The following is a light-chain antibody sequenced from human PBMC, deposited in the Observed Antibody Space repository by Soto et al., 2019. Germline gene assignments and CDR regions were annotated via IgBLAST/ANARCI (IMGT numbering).Light chain of an antibody. CDR1: QSFSNNY. Sequence: EIVLTQSTGTLSLSPGERATLSCRASQSFSNNYLAWYQQKPGQAPRLLIYGASNRATGIPDRFSGSGSGTDFTLSISSLDPEDFAVYYCQQRTNWPPRFTFGPGTKVDIK. CDR2: GAS. CDR3: QQRTNWPPRFT. J-gene: IGKJ3*01. V-gene: IGKV3D-20*02.